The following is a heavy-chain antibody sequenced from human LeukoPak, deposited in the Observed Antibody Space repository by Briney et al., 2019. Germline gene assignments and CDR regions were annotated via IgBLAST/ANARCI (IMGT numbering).Heavy chain of an antibody. D-gene: IGHD6-6*01. CDR1: GYSFTSYW. J-gene: IGHJ4*02. CDR3: ARLWRWESSSPYYFEY. Sequence: GASLKISCKGSGYSFTSYWIGWVRPMPGKGLEWMGIIYPGDSDTRYSPSFQGQVTISADKSISTAYLQWSSLQASDTAMYYCARLWRWESSSPYYFEYWGQGTLVTVSS. V-gene: IGHV5-51*01. CDR2: IYPGDSDT.